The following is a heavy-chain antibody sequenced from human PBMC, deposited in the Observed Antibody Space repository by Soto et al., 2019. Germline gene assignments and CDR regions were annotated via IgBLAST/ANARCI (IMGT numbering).Heavy chain of an antibody. CDR3: ARASYCSGGTCTNWFHP. CDR2: ISTSIGHT. CDR1: GYTFNDYG. D-gene: IGHD2-15*01. J-gene: IGHJ5*02. Sequence: QLVQSGVEVKKPGASVKVSCKASGYTFNDYGITWVRQAPGQGLEWVGWISTSIGHTNYAQSFHGRVTMTTDSSTTTAYMELRSLRSDDTAVYYCARASYCSGGTCTNWFHPWGQGTLVTVSS. V-gene: IGHV1-18*01.